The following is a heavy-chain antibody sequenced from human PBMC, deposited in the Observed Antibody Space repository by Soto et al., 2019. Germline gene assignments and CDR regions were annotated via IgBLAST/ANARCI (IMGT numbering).Heavy chain of an antibody. CDR3: ARDRGKYYDFWSGYYYYYYGMDV. CDR2: ISGSGGST. D-gene: IGHD3-3*01. V-gene: IGHV3-23*01. Sequence: VGSLRLSCAASGFTFSSYAMSWVRQAPGKGLEWVSAISGSGGSTYYADSVKGRFTISRDNSKNTLYLQMNSLRAEDTAVYYCARDRGKYYDFWSGYYYYYYGMDVWGQGTTVTGLL. J-gene: IGHJ6*02. CDR1: GFTFSSYA.